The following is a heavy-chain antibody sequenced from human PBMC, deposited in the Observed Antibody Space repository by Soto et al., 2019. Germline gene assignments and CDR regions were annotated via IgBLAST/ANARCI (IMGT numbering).Heavy chain of an antibody. J-gene: IGHJ6*03. V-gene: IGHV1-46*03. D-gene: IGHD6-6*01. CDR1: GYAFTSYY. CDR2: INPSGGST. CDR3: ARAGEVAARPDYYYYMDV. Sequence: ASVKVSCKASGYAFTSYYMHWVRQAPGQGLEWMGIINPSGGSTSYAQKFQGRVTMTRDTSTSTVYMELSSLRSEDTAVYYCARAGEVAARPDYYYYMDVWGKGTTVTVSS.